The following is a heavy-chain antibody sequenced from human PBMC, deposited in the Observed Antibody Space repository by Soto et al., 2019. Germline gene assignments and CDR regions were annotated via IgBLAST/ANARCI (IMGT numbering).Heavy chain of an antibody. CDR3: ASGIAAAGTLGYFDY. J-gene: IGHJ4*02. CDR2: IYYSGST. CDR1: GGSISSGGYY. D-gene: IGHD6-13*01. V-gene: IGHV4-31*03. Sequence: SETLSLTCTVSGGSISSGGYYWSWIRQHPGKGLEWIGYIYYSGSTYYNPSLKSRVTISVDTSKNQFSLKLSSVTAADTAVYYCASGIAAAGTLGYFDYWGQGTLVTVSS.